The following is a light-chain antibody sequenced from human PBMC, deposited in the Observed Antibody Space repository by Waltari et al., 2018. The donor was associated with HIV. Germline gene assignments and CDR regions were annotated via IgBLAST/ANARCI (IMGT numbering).Light chain of an antibody. CDR3: QQRSNWPPVT. CDR2: YAA. J-gene: IGKJ5*01. Sequence: EVVLTQSPSTLSLSKGERATLSFWASNKIGNYLAWYHQNPGQAPSLLLYYAATSSSGIPARMSGGGACTDYTPTISSLVPEDVSVFYCQQRSNWPPVTFGQGTRLEI. CDR1: NKIGNY. V-gene: IGKV3-11*01.